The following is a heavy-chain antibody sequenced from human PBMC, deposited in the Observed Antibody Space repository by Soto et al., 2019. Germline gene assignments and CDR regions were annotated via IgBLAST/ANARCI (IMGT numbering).Heavy chain of an antibody. CDR3: ARTGPFGPRGYNYRPVY. CDR2: IWNDDSTT. V-gene: IGHV3-33*01. D-gene: IGHD5-12*01. Sequence: GKGLEWVAVIWNDDSTTYYAESVKGRFTISRDNSKNTLYLQMNSLRAEDTAVYYCARTGPFGPRGYNYRPVYW. J-gene: IGHJ4*01.